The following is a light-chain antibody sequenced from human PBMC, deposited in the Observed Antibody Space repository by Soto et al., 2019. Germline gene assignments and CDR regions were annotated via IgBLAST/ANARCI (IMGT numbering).Light chain of an antibody. V-gene: IGKV3-15*01. CDR3: QQYNNSPPWT. CDR2: IAS. J-gene: IGKJ1*01. Sequence: ELGLKQSPATLSPSKGEGATXSCRASQGIGDTLAWYQQKPGQAPMLLIYIASTRSTGIPARFSGGGSETEFTLTISSLQAEDFAVYYCQQYNNSPPWTFGQGTKVDIK. CDR1: QGIGDT.